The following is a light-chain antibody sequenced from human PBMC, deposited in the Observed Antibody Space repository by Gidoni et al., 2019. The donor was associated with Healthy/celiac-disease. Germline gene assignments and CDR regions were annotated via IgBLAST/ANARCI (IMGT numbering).Light chain of an antibody. Sequence: EIVMTQSPATLSVSPGERATLSCRASQSVSSNLAWYQQKPGQAPRLLIYGASTRFSGSGSGTEFTLTISSLQSEDFAVYYCQQYNNWPSLTFXGXTKVEIK. CDR2: GAS. J-gene: IGKJ4*01. CDR3: QQYNNWPSLT. CDR1: QSVSSN. V-gene: IGKV3-15*01.